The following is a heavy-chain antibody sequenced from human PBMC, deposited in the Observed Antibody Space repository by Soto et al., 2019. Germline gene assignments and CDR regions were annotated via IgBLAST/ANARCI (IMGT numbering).Heavy chain of an antibody. CDR2: IYYSGST. J-gene: IGHJ4*02. Sequence: LRETLSLTCTVSGGSISSSSYYWGWIRQPPGKGLEWIGSIYYSGSTYYNPSLKSRVTISVDTSKNQFSLKLSSVTAADTAVYYCARHNKLDTIFGVVMGPFDYWGQGTLVTVSS. D-gene: IGHD3-3*01. CDR1: GGSISSSSYY. V-gene: IGHV4-39*01. CDR3: ARHNKLDTIFGVVMGPFDY.